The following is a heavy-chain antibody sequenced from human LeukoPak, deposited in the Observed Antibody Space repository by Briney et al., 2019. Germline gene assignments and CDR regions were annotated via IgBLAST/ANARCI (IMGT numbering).Heavy chain of an antibody. D-gene: IGHD3-22*01. V-gene: IGHV1-46*01. CDR2: INPSGGNT. CDR3: ARDLYYYDRSGYHAYNWFDP. CDR1: GYTFTNFY. Sequence: ASVKVSCKASGYTFTNFYMHWVRQAPGQELEWMGIINPSGGNTSYAQKFQDRVTMTRDTSTSTVYMELSSLRSEDTAVYYCARDLYYYDRSGYHAYNWFDPWGQGTLVTVSS. J-gene: IGHJ5*02.